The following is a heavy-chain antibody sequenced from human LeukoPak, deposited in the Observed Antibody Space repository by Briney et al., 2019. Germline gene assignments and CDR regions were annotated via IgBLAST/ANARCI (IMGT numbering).Heavy chain of an antibody. CDR3: ASRDYGDSPPDP. CDR2: INHSGST. CDR1: GGSISSSSYY. V-gene: IGHV4-39*07. D-gene: IGHD4-17*01. Sequence: SETLSLTCTVSGGSISSSSYYWSWIRQPPGKGLEWIGEINHSGSTNYNPSLKSRVTISVDTSKNQFSLKLSSVTAADTAVYYCASRDYGDSPPDPWGQGTLVTVSS. J-gene: IGHJ5*02.